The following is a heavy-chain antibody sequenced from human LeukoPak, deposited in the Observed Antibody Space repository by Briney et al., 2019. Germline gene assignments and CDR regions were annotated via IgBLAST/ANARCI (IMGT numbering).Heavy chain of an antibody. J-gene: IGHJ5*02. Sequence: SETLSLTCAVYGGSFSGYYWSWIHQPPGKGLEWIGEINHSGSTNYNASLKSRVTISVDMSKNQFSLRLSSVTAADTAVYYCAPRGDIEHSYGYGKWFDPWGQGTRVTVSS. CDR3: APRGDIEHSYGYGKWFDP. CDR1: GGSFSGYY. V-gene: IGHV4-34*01. CDR2: INHSGST. D-gene: IGHD5-18*01.